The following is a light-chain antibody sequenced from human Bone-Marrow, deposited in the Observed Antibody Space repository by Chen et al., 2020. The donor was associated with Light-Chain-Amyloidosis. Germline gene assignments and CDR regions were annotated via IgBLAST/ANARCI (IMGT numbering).Light chain of an antibody. V-gene: IGLV1-51*01. CDR3: GSWDDSRTAGV. J-gene: IGLJ2*01. CDR2: END. CDR1: TSNIGENF. Sequence: QSVLTHPPSVSAAPGQKVIISCSGSTSNIGENFVSWYQQLPGSAPKLLIYENDQRSSGIPKRFSGSKSGTSATLAITGLQTGDEADYYCGSWDDSRTAGVFGGGTRVTVL.